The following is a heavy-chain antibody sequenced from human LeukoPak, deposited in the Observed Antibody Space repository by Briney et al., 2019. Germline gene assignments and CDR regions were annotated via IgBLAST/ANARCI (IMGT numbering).Heavy chain of an antibody. CDR1: GFTFSNYA. Sequence: GGSLRLSCAASGFTFSNYAMSWVRQAPGKGLEWVSVISGGGSSTYYADSVKGRFTISRDNSKNTLYLQMNSLRAEDTAVYYCAKSGGGHYFDYWGQGTLVTVSS. J-gene: IGHJ4*02. V-gene: IGHV3-23*01. CDR3: AKSGGGHYFDY. CDR2: ISGGGSST. D-gene: IGHD3-16*01.